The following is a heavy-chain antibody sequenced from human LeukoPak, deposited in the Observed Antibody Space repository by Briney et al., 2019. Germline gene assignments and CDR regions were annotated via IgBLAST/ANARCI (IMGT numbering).Heavy chain of an antibody. CDR2: INPNSGGT. CDR3: ARDYWDYDDYYMDV. Sequence: GASVKVSCKASGYTFTGYYMHWVRQAPGQGLEWMGWINPNSGGTNYAQKFQGRVTMTRDTSISTAYMELSRLRSDDTAVYYCARDYWDYDDYYMDVWGKGTTVAVSS. CDR1: GYTFTGYY. V-gene: IGHV1-2*02. D-gene: IGHD3-16*01. J-gene: IGHJ6*03.